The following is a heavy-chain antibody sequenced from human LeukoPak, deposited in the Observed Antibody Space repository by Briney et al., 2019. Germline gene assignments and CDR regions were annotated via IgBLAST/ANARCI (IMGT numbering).Heavy chain of an antibody. CDR2: FDPEDGET. D-gene: IGHD3-10*01. Sequence: EASVKVSCKVSGYTLTELSMHWVRQAPGKGLEWMGGFDPEDGETIYAQKFQGGVTMTEDTSTDTAYMELSSLRSEDMAVYYCVAGGLPSRFDYWGQGTLVTVSS. V-gene: IGHV1-24*01. J-gene: IGHJ4*02. CDR1: GYTLTELS. CDR3: VAGGLPSRFDY.